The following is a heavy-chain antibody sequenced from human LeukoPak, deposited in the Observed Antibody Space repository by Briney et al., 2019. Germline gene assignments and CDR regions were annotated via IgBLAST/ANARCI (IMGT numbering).Heavy chain of an antibody. CDR3: ARFRDYVDY. V-gene: IGHV3-30-3*01. CDR2: ISYDGSHK. J-gene: IGHJ4*02. CDR1: GFTFSSYA. Sequence: PGGSLRLSCAASGFTFSSYAVHWVRQAPGKGLEWVAVISYDGSHKYYADSVKGRFTISRDNSQNTLYLQMNSLRAEDTAVYYCARFRDYVDYWGQGTLVTVSS.